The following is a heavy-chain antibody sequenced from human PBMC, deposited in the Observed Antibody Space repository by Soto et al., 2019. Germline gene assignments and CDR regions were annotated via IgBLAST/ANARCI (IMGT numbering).Heavy chain of an antibody. J-gene: IGHJ4*02. Sequence: ASVKVSCKASGGTFTSYAMHWVRQAPGQRLEWMGWINAGNGNTKYSQKFQGRVTITRDTSASTAYMELSSLRSEDTAVYYCARDVVPAAIPYLILGYWGQGTLVTVSS. D-gene: IGHD2-2*01. CDR1: GGTFTSYA. V-gene: IGHV1-3*01. CDR3: ARDVVPAAIPYLILGY. CDR2: INAGNGNT.